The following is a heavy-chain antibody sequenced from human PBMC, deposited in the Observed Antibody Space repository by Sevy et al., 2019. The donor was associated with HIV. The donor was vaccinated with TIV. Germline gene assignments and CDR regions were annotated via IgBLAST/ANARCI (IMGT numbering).Heavy chain of an antibody. J-gene: IGHJ4*02. CDR3: ATGAGL. D-gene: IGHD6-19*01. CDR1: GLTFSNYW. Sequence: GSLRLSCVVSGLTFSNYWMTWVRQAPGKGVEWVANIKEDGSEKYYLFSVKDRFTISRDYAKNSLFLQMNSLRVDDTGVYYCATGAGLWGQGTLVTVSS. CDR2: IKEDGSEK. V-gene: IGHV3-7*01.